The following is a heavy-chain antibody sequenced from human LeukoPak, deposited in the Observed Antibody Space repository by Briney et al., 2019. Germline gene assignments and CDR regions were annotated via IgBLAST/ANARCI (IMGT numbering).Heavy chain of an antibody. CDR1: GFTFSSYA. CDR2: LKSKTHDETT. CDR3: TIGAYYYGSDSYRGYYFDY. Sequence: GGSLRLSCAASGFTFSSYAMHWVRQAPGKGLEWVGRLKSKTHDETTDYAAPVKGRFTISRDDSKNTVYLQMNSLKTEDTAVYYCTIGAYYYGSDSYRGYYFDYWGQGTLVTVSS. J-gene: IGHJ4*02. D-gene: IGHD3-10*01. V-gene: IGHV3-15*01.